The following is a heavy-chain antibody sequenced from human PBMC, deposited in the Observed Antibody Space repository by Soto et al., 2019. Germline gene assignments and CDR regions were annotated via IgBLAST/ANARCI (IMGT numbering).Heavy chain of an antibody. V-gene: IGHV3-21*01. J-gene: IGHJ2*01. CDR3: ASHYCSSTSCHYWYFDL. CDR1: GFTFSSYS. Sequence: EVQLVESGGGLVKPGGSLRLSCAASGFTFSSYSMNWVRQAPGKGLEWVSSISSSSSYIYYADSVKGRFTISRDNAKNSLYLQMSSLRAEDTAVYYCASHYCSSTSCHYWYFDLWGRGTLVTVSS. D-gene: IGHD2-2*01. CDR2: ISSSSSYI.